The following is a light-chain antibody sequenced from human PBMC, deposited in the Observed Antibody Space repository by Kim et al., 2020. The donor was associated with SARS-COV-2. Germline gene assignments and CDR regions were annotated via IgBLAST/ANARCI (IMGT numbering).Light chain of an antibody. CDR1: RAVSRSD. V-gene: IGKV3-20*01. CDR2: HAS. Sequence: IVLTQSPGTLSLSPGERATLSCRASRAVSRSDLAWYQQKLGQAPTLLIYHASSRASGIPDRFSGSGSGTDFTLTINRLQPEDFAVYFCQHYGTSPLAFGGGTKLEIK. CDR3: QHYGTSPLA. J-gene: IGKJ4*01.